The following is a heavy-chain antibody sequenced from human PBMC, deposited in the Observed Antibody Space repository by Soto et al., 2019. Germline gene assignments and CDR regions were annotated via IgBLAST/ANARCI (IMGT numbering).Heavy chain of an antibody. V-gene: IGHV5-51*01. CDR1: GYSFSSYW. Sequence: GESLKISCKGSGYSFSSYWIAWVRQLPGKGLEWMAIIYPGDSDTTYSPSFQGQVTISADKSVSTAYLQWSSLKASDTAMYYCARRLRDYYGLDVWGQGTTVTVSS. J-gene: IGHJ6*02. CDR2: IYPGDSDT. CDR3: ARRLRDYYGLDV.